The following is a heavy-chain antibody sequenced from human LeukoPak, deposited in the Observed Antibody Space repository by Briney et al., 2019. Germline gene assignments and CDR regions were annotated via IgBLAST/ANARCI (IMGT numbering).Heavy chain of an antibody. Sequence: GASVKVSCKASGYIFTNYGISWVRHAPGQGLEWMGQINPYNGNTNYVQKVQGRVTMTTDTSTYTAYMELRSLASDDTAIYFCARVTGSSISSRSLLYWGQGTLVTVS. D-gene: IGHD6-13*01. J-gene: IGHJ4*02. V-gene: IGHV1-18*01. CDR3: ARVTGSSISSRSLLY. CDR2: INPYNGNT. CDR1: GYIFTNYG.